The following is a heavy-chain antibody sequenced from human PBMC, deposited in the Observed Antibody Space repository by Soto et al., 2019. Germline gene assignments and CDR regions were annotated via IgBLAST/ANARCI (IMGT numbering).Heavy chain of an antibody. D-gene: IGHD6-19*01. V-gene: IGHV3-30*18. J-gene: IGHJ3*02. CDR3: AKDLDSSGWDGAFDS. CDR2: TSYDGRNK. Sequence: GGSLRLSCAASGITFSSYGMHWVRQAPGKGLEWVAVTSYDGRNKYYADSVKGRFTISRDNSKNTLYLQMNSLRGEDTAVYYCAKDLDSSGWDGAFDSWGQGTMVTVSS. CDR1: GITFSSYG.